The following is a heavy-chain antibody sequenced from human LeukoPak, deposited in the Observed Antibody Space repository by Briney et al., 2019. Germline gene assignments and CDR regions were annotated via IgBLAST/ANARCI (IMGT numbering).Heavy chain of an antibody. CDR2: IYPGDSDT. Sequence: GESLKISCKGSRYSFTSYWIGWVRQMPGKGLEWMGIIYPGDSDTRYSPSFQGQVTISADKSISTAYLQWSSLKASDTAMYYCARLKVYDFWSGFPRHYYFDYWGQGTLVTVSS. J-gene: IGHJ4*02. D-gene: IGHD3-3*01. CDR1: RYSFTSYW. CDR3: ARLKVYDFWSGFPRHYYFDY. V-gene: IGHV5-51*01.